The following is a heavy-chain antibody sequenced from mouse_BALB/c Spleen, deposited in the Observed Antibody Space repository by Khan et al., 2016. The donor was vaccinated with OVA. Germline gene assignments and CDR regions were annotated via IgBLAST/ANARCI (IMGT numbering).Heavy chain of an antibody. CDR1: GFTFSTYA. V-gene: IGHV5-9-3*01. CDR3: ARSPYGHFAY. D-gene: IGHD1-1*02. Sequence: EGELVEYGGGLVKPGGSLKLSCAASGFTFSTYAMSWVRQTPEKRLEWVATISSDGDYTYFPDNVTGRFTISRDNAKNTLCLQMTSLRSEDTAMYYCARSPYGHFAYWGQGTLVTVSA. CDR2: ISSDGDYT. J-gene: IGHJ3*01.